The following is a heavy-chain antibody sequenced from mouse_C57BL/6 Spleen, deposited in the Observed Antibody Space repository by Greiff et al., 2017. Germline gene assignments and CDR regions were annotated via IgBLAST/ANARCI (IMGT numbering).Heavy chain of an antibody. Sequence: QVQLQQPGAELVMPGASVKLSCKASGYTFTSYWMHWVKQRPGQGLEWIGEIDPSDSYTNYNQKFKGKSTLTVDKSSSTAYMQLSSLTSEDSAVYYCARRAYEYDVDYWGQGTLVTVSA. CDR2: IDPSDSYT. CDR3: ARRAYEYDVDY. CDR1: GYTFTSYW. D-gene: IGHD2-4*01. V-gene: IGHV1-69*01. J-gene: IGHJ3*01.